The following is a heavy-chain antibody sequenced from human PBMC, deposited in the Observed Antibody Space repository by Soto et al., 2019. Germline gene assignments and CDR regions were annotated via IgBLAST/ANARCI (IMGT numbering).Heavy chain of an antibody. D-gene: IGHD3-10*01. CDR1: GFTFSSYG. Sequence: GGSLRLSCAASGFTFSSYGMHWVRQAPGKGLEWVAVIWYDGSNKYYADSVKGRFTISRDNSKNTLYLQMNSLRAEDTAVYYCARDSRYYGSGSYFLVGYFDYWGQGTLVTVSS. CDR3: ARDSRYYGSGSYFLVGYFDY. V-gene: IGHV3-33*01. CDR2: IWYDGSNK. J-gene: IGHJ4*02.